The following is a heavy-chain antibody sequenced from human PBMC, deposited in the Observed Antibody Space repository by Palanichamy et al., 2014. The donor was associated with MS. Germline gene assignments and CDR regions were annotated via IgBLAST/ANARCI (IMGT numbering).Heavy chain of an antibody. D-gene: IGHD6-19*01. CDR2: IDAGNDDT. CDR1: GYTFASYA. CDR3: ARGSTSDWPFDL. V-gene: IGHV1-3*01. Sequence: QVHLVQSGAEVKKPGASVIVSCKASGYTFASYAMHWVRQAPGQRLEWMGWIDAGNDDTKYSQKFQGRVTIIRDTSASTTYMQLSSLGFEDTAVYSCARGSTSDWPFDLWGQGTLVTVSS. J-gene: IGHJ4*02.